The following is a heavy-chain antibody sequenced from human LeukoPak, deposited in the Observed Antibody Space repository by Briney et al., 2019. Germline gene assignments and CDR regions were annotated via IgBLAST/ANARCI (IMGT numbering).Heavy chain of an antibody. CDR1: GFTVSSNY. Sequence: GGSLRLSCAASGFTVSSNYMSWIRQAPGKGLEWVSSISISGSTIYYADSVKGRFTISRDNAKNSLYLQMNSLRAEDTAVYYCASAPFGVLTRFDYWGQGTLVTVSS. CDR3: ASAPFGVLTRFDY. D-gene: IGHD3-3*01. CDR2: ISISGSTI. V-gene: IGHV3-11*04. J-gene: IGHJ4*02.